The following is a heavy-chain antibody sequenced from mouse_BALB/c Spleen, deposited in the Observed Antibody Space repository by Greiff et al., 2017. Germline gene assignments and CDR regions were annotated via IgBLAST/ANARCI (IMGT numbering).Heavy chain of an antibody. J-gene: IGHJ1*01. D-gene: IGHD1-2*01. V-gene: IGHV5-4*02. CDR2: ISDGGSYT. CDR3: ARDRATATPHWYFDV. Sequence: EVNVVESGGGLVKPGGSLKLSCAASGFTFSDYYMYWVRQTPEKRLEWVATISDGGSYTYYPDSVKGRFTISRDNAKNNLYLQMSSLKSEDTAMYYCARDRATATPHWYFDVWGSGTTVTVSS. CDR1: GFTFSDYY.